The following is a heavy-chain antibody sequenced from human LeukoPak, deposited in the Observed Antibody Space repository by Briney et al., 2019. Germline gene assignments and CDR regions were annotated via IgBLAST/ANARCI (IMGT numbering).Heavy chain of an antibody. Sequence: SVQVSCQASGYTFTKYGISWVRQAPGQGLEWMGWTRFYNGNTNYVQKFQGRVTMSTDTVTADTSTSTAYMELRSLRSDDTAVYYCVSGHMREYKKDWYMHHCDYWGQRTPVTVSP. J-gene: IGHJ4*02. CDR3: VSGHMREYKKDWYMHHCDY. CDR2: TRFYNGNT. CDR1: GYTFTKYG. V-gene: IGHV1-18*04. D-gene: IGHD2-8*01.